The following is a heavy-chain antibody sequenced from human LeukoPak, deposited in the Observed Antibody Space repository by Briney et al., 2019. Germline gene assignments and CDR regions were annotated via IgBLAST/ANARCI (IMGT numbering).Heavy chain of an antibody. CDR3: ARDCSSGWYVY. J-gene: IGHJ4*02. V-gene: IGHV1-2*06. CDR2: INPYSGGT. D-gene: IGHD6-19*01. CDR1: GYTFTGYY. Sequence: ASVKVSCKASGYTFTGYYMHWVRQAPGQGLEWMGRINPYSGGTNYAQKFQGRVTMTRDTSISTAYMELSRLKSDDTAVYYCARDCSSGWYVYWGQGTLVTVSS.